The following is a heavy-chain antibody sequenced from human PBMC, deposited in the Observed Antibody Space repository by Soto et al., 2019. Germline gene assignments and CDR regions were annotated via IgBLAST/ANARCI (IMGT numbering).Heavy chain of an antibody. V-gene: IGHV4-59*01. J-gene: IGHJ4*02. D-gene: IGHD3-16*02. CDR2: IYYSGST. CDR1: GGSISSYY. CDR3: ARTRAPLNDYIWGSYRYFDY. Sequence: SETLSLTCTVSGGSISSYYWSWIRQPPGKGLEWIGYIYYSGSTNYNPSLKSRVTISVDTSKNQFSLKLSSVTAADTAVYYCARTRAPLNDYIWGSYRYFDYWGQGTLVTVSS.